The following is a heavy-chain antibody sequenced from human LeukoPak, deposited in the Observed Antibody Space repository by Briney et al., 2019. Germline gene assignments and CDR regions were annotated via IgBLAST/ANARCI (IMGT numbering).Heavy chain of an antibody. CDR1: GYTFTGYY. Sequence: GASVKVSCKASGYTFTGYYMHWVRQAPGQWLEWMGWINPNSGGTNYAQKFQGRVTMTRDTSISTAYMELSRLRSDDTAVYYCARSSYCSGGSCYGRLSDYWGQGTLVTVSS. CDR3: ARSSYCSGGSCYGRLSDY. CDR2: INPNSGGT. D-gene: IGHD2-15*01. V-gene: IGHV1-2*02. J-gene: IGHJ4*02.